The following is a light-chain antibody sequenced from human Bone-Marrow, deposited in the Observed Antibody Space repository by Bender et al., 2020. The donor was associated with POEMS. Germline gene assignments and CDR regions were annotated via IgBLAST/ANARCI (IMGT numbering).Light chain of an antibody. CDR2: DDK. CDR1: NIGSES. J-gene: IGLJ2*01. Sequence: SYVLTQPPSVSLAPGQTARITCGGNNIGSESVHWYQQKAGQAPVLVVYDDKNRPSGIPERFSGSKSGSSTSLTISGLQAEDEADYYCASYAGSFTVVFGGGTKLTVL. V-gene: IGLV3-21*02. CDR3: ASYAGSFTVV.